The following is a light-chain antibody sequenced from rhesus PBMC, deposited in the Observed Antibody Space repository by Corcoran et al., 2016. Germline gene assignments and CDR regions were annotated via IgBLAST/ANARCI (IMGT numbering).Light chain of an antibody. V-gene: IGLV2-13*02. CDR2: EVR. Sequence: QAALTQSPSVSGSPGQSVTLSCTGTSSDIAGYNRVSWYQQHPGKAPKLMIYEVRKRPSGVSDRFSGSKSGNTASLTISGLQAEDEADYYCSSYASSCAYIFGAGTRLTVL. CDR1: SSDIAGYNR. CDR3: SSYASSCAYI. J-gene: IGLJ1*01.